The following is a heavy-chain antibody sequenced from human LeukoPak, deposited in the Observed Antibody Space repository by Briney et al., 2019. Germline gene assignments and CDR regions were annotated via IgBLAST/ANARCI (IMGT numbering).Heavy chain of an antibody. V-gene: IGHV4-34*01. CDR2: INHSGST. J-gene: IGHJ6*04. CDR3: ARGGYSYGYVSVSYYYGMDV. CDR1: GGSFSGYY. D-gene: IGHD5-18*01. Sequence: ASETLSLTCAVYGGSFSGYYWSWIRQPPGKGLEWIGEINHSGSTNYSPSLRSRVTISVDTSKNQFSLKLSSVTAADTAVYYCARGGYSYGYVSVSYYYGMDVWGKGTTVTVSS.